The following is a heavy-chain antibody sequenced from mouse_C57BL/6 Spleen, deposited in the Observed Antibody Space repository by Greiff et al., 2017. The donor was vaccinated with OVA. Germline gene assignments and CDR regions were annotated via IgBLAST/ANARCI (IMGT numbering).Heavy chain of an antibody. J-gene: IGHJ1*03. V-gene: IGHV1-64*01. Sequence: VQLQQPGAELVKPGASVKLSCKASGYTFTSYWMHWVKQRPGQGLEWIGMIHPNSGSTNYNEKFKSKATLTVDKSSSTAYIQRSGLTSEDSAVYYCARDITTVVATRARYFDVWGTGTTVTVSP. CDR2: IHPNSGST. D-gene: IGHD1-1*01. CDR3: ARDITTVVATRARYFDV. CDR1: GYTFTSYW.